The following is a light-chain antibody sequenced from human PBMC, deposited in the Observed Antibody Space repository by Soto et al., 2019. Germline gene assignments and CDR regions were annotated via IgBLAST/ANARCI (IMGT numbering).Light chain of an antibody. J-gene: IGLJ1*01. CDR1: SSDIGAYNY. Sequence: QRVLTQAASVSGSPVQSSRISCTGTSSDIGAYNYVSWYQQHPPKAPKLMIYDVSNRPSGVSSRFSGSKSGNTASLTISGLQAEDEADYYCYSYTTTSTYVFGTGTKVTVL. CDR3: YSYTTTSTYV. CDR2: DVS. V-gene: IGLV2-14*03.